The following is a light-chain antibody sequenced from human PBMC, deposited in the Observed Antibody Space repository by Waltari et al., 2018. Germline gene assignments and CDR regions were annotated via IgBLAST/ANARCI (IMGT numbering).Light chain of an antibody. Sequence: EIVLTQSPATVSLSPGERATLSCRASQSISNYLSWYQHNPGQAPRILVYDAANRATGIPARFSGSGSGTDFTLTIGSLEPEDFAVYYCLQRTSWPRTFGQGTKVEI. CDR2: DAA. J-gene: IGKJ1*01. CDR1: QSISNY. CDR3: LQRTSWPRT. V-gene: IGKV3-11*01.